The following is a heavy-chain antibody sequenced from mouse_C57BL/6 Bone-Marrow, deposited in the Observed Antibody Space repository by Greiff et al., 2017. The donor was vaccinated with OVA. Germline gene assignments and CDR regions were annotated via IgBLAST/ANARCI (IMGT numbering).Heavy chain of an antibody. Sequence: VQLKESGPGLVAPSQSLSITCTVSGFSLTSYAISWVRQPPGTGLEWLGVIWTGGGTNYNSALKSRLSISKDNSKSQVFLKMNSLQTDDTARYYCATSEAYYSNYVVFDVWGTGTTVTVSS. D-gene: IGHD2-5*01. J-gene: IGHJ1*03. V-gene: IGHV2-9-1*01. CDR3: ATSEAYYSNYVVFDV. CDR1: GFSLTSYA. CDR2: IWTGGGT.